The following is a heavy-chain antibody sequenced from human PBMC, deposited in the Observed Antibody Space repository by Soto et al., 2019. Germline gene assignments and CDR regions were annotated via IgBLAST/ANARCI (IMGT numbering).Heavy chain of an antibody. CDR2: IWYDGTRK. V-gene: IGHV3-33*01. D-gene: IGHD4-17*01. CDR3: ARAGGTTVTGLWHFDS. J-gene: IGHJ4*02. Sequence: QVQLEESGGGVVQPGRSLRLSCEASGFTFNTYGMHWVRQPPGKGLEWLAAIWYDGTRKYYADSVKGRFIISRDNSKKTLYLEMNSLRAEDTAVYYCARAGGTTVTGLWHFDSWGQGTLVTVSS. CDR1: GFTFNTYG.